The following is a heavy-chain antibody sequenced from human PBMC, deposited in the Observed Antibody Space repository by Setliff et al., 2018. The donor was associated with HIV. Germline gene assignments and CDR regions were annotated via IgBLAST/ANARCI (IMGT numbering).Heavy chain of an antibody. D-gene: IGHD3-3*01. CDR3: ARDVRDGFEEWFSTLDDGMDV. V-gene: IGHV1-2*02. J-gene: IGHJ6*02. CDR1: GYIFIRYY. CDR2: INPHTGVT. Sequence: ASVKVSCKTSGYIFIRYYIFWVRQAPGQGLEWMGNINPHTGVTRYAEKFQGRVTMTRDTSISTIYMELSRLGSDDTAVYYCARDVRDGFEEWFSTLDDGMDVWGQGTTVTVSS.